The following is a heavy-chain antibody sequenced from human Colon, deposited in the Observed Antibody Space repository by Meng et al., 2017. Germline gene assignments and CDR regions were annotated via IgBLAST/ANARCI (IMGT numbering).Heavy chain of an antibody. CDR2: VHDSGDT. CDR1: GGSISGDGYY. D-gene: IGHD3-10*01. V-gene: IGHV4-31*11. J-gene: IGHJ5*02. CDR3: ARDPSNRGAFFDP. Sequence: QVQLQGSGPGLVKPSQTLSLTCVVAGGSISGDGYYWSWIRQPPGKGLEWIGYVHDSGDTYYKSSLKSRITISIDTSENQFSLKLKSVTAADTAVYYCARDPSNRGAFFDPWGQGTLVTVSS.